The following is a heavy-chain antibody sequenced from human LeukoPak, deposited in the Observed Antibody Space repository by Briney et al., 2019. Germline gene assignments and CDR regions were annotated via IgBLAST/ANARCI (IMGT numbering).Heavy chain of an antibody. D-gene: IGHD5-18*01. Sequence: PGGSLRLSCTASGFTFGDYAMSWVRQAPGRGLEWVGFIRSKAYGGITEYGASVKVRFTISRDDSKSTAYLQMNSLKTEDTAVYYCARRGYDYGYLDYWGQGTLVTVSS. CDR3: ARRGYDYGYLDY. V-gene: IGHV3-49*04. CDR2: IRSKAYGGIT. J-gene: IGHJ4*02. CDR1: GFTFGDYA.